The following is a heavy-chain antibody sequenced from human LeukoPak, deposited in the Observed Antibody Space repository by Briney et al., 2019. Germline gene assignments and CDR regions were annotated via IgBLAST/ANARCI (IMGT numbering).Heavy chain of an antibody. V-gene: IGHV4-4*09. Sequence: SETLSLTCTVSGGSISSYYWSWIRQPPGKGLEWIGYIYTSGSTNHNPSLKSRVTISVDTSKNQFSLKLSSVTAADTAVYYCARQDCSSTSCNFDYWGQGTLVTVSS. J-gene: IGHJ4*02. CDR1: GGSISSYY. CDR3: ARQDCSSTSCNFDY. CDR2: IYTSGST. D-gene: IGHD2-2*01.